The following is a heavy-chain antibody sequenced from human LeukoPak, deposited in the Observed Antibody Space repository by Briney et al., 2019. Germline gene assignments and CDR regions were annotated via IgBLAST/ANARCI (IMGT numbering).Heavy chain of an antibody. CDR2: IKQDGSEK. V-gene: IGHV3-7*04. D-gene: IGHD2-2*01. Sequence: PGGSLRLSCAASGFTFTPYWMTWVRQAPGKGLEWVANIKQDGSEKYYVDSVKGRFTISRDNAKNSLYLQMNSLRAEDTAVYYCAGDVRSSTNCYDYWGQGTLVTVSS. CDR1: GFTFTPYW. CDR3: AGDVRSSTNCYDY. J-gene: IGHJ4*02.